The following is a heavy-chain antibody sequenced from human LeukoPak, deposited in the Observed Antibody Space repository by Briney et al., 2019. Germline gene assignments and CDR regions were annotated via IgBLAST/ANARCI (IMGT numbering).Heavy chain of an antibody. CDR2: TSSSGTYV. CDR3: ARASSKQLAGYLPDGFDI. CDR1: GFTFSSYS. Sequence: GQCMRLPSAANGFTFSSYSMNWVSQAAGKWLEWVSSTSSSGTYVYYADSVKGRFTISRDNAKNSLSLQMNSLRADDAAVYYCARASSKQLAGYLPDGFDIWGQGTMVTVSS. D-gene: IGHD3-9*01. V-gene: IGHV3-21*01. J-gene: IGHJ3*02.